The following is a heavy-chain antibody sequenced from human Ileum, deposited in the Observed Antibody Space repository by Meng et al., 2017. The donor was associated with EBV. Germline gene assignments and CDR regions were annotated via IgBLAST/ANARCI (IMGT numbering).Heavy chain of an antibody. Sequence: EWGLGLVTLLGTLFLTCSVSNGSVTSYGYYLTWIRLPPGKGVEWIGYMSYSGITSYKSTPKSRVTISVDKSKNQFSLKLSSVTDADTAVYYCTRVRGGGDRGNQWGQGTLVTVSS. J-gene: IGHJ4*02. CDR3: TRVRGGGDRGNQ. V-gene: IGHV4-61*08. CDR1: NGSVTSYGYY. CDR2: MSYSGIT. D-gene: IGHD2-21*02.